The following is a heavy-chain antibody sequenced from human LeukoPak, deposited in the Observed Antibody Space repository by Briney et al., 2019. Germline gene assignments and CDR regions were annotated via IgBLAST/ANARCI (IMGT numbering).Heavy chain of an antibody. J-gene: IGHJ4*02. CDR3: ATPRRDQLLLGPDY. Sequence: GASEKVSCKVSGHTLTELSMHWVRQAPGKGLEWMGGFDPEDGETIYAQKFQGRVTMTEDTSTDTAYMELSSLRSEDTAVYYCATPRRDQLLLGPDYCGQGTLVTVSS. V-gene: IGHV1-24*01. D-gene: IGHD2-2*01. CDR2: FDPEDGET. CDR1: GHTLTELS.